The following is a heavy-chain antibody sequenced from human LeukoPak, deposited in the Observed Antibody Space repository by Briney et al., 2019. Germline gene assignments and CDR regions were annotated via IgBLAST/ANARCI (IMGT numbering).Heavy chain of an antibody. V-gene: IGHV3-48*03. D-gene: IGHD1-14*01. J-gene: IGHJ4*02. Sequence: QPGGSLRLSCAASGFTFSVYEINGARQAPGEGREGGSYITSCGGTIYYADCVKGRFTIPRDNAKNSLYLQMTRLRADDTDTYYCARGFNHAFDYWGQGTLVTVSS. CDR1: GFTFSVYE. CDR2: ITSCGGTI. CDR3: ARGFNHAFDY.